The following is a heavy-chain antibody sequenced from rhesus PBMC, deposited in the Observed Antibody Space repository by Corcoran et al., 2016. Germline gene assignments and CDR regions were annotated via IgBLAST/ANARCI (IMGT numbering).Heavy chain of an antibody. J-gene: IGHJ4*01. CDR3: ARGYCIGSDCYAYFDY. V-gene: IGHV1-111*02. Sequence: EVQLVQSGAEVKKPGASVKISCKASGYTFTDYYVHWVRQAPGKGLEWMGRVDPEDGEAIHAQKFQDRVTITADTSTYTAYMELSSLSSEDTAVYYCARGYCIGSDCYAYFDYWGQGVLVTVSS. CDR1: GYTFTDYY. CDR2: VDPEDGEA. D-gene: IGHD2-21*01.